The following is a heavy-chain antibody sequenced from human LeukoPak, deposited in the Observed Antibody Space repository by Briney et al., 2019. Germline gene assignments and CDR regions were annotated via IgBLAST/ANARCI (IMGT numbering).Heavy chain of an antibody. CDR3: ARRARDFWSGYYKDAFDI. D-gene: IGHD3-3*01. CDR2: INHSGST. V-gene: IGHV4-34*01. CDR1: GGSFSGYY. J-gene: IGHJ3*02. Sequence: PSETLSLTCAVYGGSFSGYYWSWIRQPPGKGLEWIGEINHSGSTNYNPSLKSRVTISVDTSKNQFSLKLSSVTAADTAVYYCARRARDFWSGYYKDAFDIWGQGTMVTVSS.